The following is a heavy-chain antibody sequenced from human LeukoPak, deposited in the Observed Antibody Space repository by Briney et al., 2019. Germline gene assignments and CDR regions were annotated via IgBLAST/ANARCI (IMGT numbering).Heavy chain of an antibody. CDR2: IYYSGST. V-gene: IGHV4-39*01. J-gene: IGHJ5*02. Sequence: SETLSHTCTVSGGSISSSSYYWGWIRQPPGKGLEWIGSIYYSGSTYYNPSLKSRVTISVDTSKNQFSLKLSSVTAADTAVYYCASPGFNYGDYPEWFDPWGQGTLVTVSS. D-gene: IGHD4-17*01. CDR3: ASPGFNYGDYPEWFDP. CDR1: GGSISSSSYY.